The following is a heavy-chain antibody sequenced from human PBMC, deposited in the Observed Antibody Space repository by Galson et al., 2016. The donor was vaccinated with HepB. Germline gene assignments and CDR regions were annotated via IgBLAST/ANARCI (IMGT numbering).Heavy chain of an antibody. Sequence: SLRLSCAASGFTFSRSDMYWVRQAPGKGLEWVAVTSYDGSNEYYADSVKGRFTISRDNSKNTLYLQMNSLRAEDTAVYYCAKEEGSILRFLEWLSRLDPWGQGTLVTVSS. CDR3: AKEEGSILRFLEWLSRLDP. J-gene: IGHJ5*02. V-gene: IGHV3-30*18. D-gene: IGHD3-3*01. CDR1: GFTFSRSD. CDR2: TSYDGSNE.